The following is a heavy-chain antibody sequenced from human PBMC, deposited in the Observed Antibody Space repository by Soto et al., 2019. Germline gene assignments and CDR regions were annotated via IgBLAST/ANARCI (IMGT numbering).Heavy chain of an antibody. CDR3: ARDPRILKGMDV. V-gene: IGHV3-23*01. CDR2: ISASGGNT. D-gene: IGHD2-15*01. J-gene: IGHJ6*02. CDR1: GFTFSDYG. Sequence: EVQLLESGGGLVQPGGSLRLSCAASGFTFSDYGMTWVRQAPGKGLEWVSAISASGGNTWYADSVRGRFTISRDNSKNTLYLQMNSLRAEDTAVYYCARDPRILKGMDVWGQGTTVTVSS.